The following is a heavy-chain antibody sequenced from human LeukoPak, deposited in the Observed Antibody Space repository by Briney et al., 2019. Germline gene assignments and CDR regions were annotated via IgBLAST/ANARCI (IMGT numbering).Heavy chain of an antibody. CDR2: ISTDSGKT. D-gene: IGHD6-6*01. J-gene: IGHJ3*02. CDR3: ARDRWSSSSSEGTFDI. CDR1: GYTFSMYG. Sequence: ASVKVSCKASGYTFSMYGISWVRQAPGQGLEWMGWISTDSGKTNYAQKLQGRVTLTTDTSTSTAYLELRSLRSDDTAVYYCARDRWSSSSSEGTFDIWGHGTMVIV. V-gene: IGHV1-18*01.